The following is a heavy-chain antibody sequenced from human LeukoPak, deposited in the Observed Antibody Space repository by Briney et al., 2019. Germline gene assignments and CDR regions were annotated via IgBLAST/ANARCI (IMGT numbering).Heavy chain of an antibody. Sequence: ASVKVSCKASGYTFTSYYMHWVRQAPGQGLEWMGIINPSGGSTSYAQKFQGRVTMTRDVSTSTVYMELSSLRSEDTAVYYCASATTVTTPLVWGQGTMVTVSS. CDR2: INPSGGST. CDR1: GYTFTSYY. V-gene: IGHV1-46*01. CDR3: ASATTVTTPLV. D-gene: IGHD4-17*01. J-gene: IGHJ3*01.